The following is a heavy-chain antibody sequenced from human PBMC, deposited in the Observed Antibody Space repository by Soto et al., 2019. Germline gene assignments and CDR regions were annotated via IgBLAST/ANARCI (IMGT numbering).Heavy chain of an antibody. Sequence: PGGSLRLSCAASGFTFDDYAMHWVRQAPGKGLEWVSGISWNSGCTVYADSVKGRFTISRDNAKNSLYLQMNTLRAEDTAFYYCAKDYAPFTTVVTSFGIDHWGQGTLVTVSS. CDR1: GFTFDDYA. D-gene: IGHD4-17*01. CDR3: AKDYAPFTTVVTSFGIDH. J-gene: IGHJ4*02. CDR2: ISWNSGCT. V-gene: IGHV3-9*01.